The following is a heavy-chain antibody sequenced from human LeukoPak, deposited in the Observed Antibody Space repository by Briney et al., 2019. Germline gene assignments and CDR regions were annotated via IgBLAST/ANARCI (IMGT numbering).Heavy chain of an antibody. CDR2: IYYSGST. Sequence: SETLSLTCTVSGGSISSYYWGWIRQPPGKGLEWIGSIYYSGSTYYNPSLKSRVTISVDTSKNQFSLKLSSVIAADTAVYYCARLVNGDYVHYWGQGTLVTVSS. CDR1: GGSISSYY. D-gene: IGHD4-17*01. V-gene: IGHV4-39*01. CDR3: ARLVNGDYVHY. J-gene: IGHJ4*02.